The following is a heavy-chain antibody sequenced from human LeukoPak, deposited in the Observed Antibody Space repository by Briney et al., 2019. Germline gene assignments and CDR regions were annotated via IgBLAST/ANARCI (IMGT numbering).Heavy chain of an antibody. Sequence: GGSLRLSCAASGFTFSSYWMHWVRQAPGKGLVWVSRINSDGSSTSYADSVKGRFTISRDNAKGSLYLQMKSLRAEDTAVYYCVRDVAYDFRNPYRYFQHWGQGTLVTVSS. CDR2: INSDGSST. CDR1: GFTFSSYW. V-gene: IGHV3-74*01. J-gene: IGHJ1*01. CDR3: VRDVAYDFRNPYRYFQH. D-gene: IGHD3-3*01.